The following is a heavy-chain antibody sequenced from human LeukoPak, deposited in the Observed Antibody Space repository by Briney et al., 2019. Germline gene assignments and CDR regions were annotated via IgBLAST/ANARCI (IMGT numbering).Heavy chain of an antibody. D-gene: IGHD3-10*01. J-gene: IGHJ1*01. CDR3: ARASMTMLPQH. CDR1: GGSISSYY. Sequence: SETQSLTCTVSGGSISSYYWSWIRQPPGKGLEWIGYIYYSGSTNYNPSLKSRVTISVDTSKNQFSLKLSSVTAADTAVYYCARASMTMLPQHWGQGTLVTVSS. V-gene: IGHV4-59*01. CDR2: IYYSGST.